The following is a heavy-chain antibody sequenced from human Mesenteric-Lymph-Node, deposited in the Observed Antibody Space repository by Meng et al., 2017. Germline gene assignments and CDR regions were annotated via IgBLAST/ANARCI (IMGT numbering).Heavy chain of an antibody. D-gene: IGHD6-13*01. CDR2: IYHSGST. V-gene: IGHV4-4*02. CDR1: GGSISSINW. J-gene: IGHJ5*02. CDR3: ARVAAAGNEWFDP. Sequence: VQPEESGPGLVKPSETLSLTCAVSGGSISSINWWTWVRHPPGKGLEWIGEIYHSGSTNYNPSLKSRVTISVDKSKNQFSLKLSSVTAADTAVYYCARVAAAGNEWFDPWGQGTLVTVSS.